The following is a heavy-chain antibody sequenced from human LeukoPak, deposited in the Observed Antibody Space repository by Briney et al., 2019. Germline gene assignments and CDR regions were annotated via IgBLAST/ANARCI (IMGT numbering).Heavy chain of an antibody. Sequence: SETLSLTCAVYGGSFSGYYWSWIRQPPGKGLEWSGEINHSGGTNYNPSLKSRVTISVDTSKNQFSLKLSSVTAADTAVYYCARVPFYGDYDFFDYWGQGTLVTVSS. CDR3: ARVPFYGDYDFFDY. V-gene: IGHV4-34*01. D-gene: IGHD4-17*01. CDR2: INHSGGT. CDR1: GGSFSGYY. J-gene: IGHJ4*02.